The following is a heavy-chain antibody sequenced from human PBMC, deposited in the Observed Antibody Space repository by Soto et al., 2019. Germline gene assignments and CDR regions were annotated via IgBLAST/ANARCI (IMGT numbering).Heavy chain of an antibody. CDR3: ARPYNSGWYGAFDI. CDR2: IYYSGST. Sequence: PSETLSLTCTVSGGSISSGGYYWSWIRQHPGKGLEWIGYIYYSGSTYYNPSLKSRVTISVDTSKNQFSLKLSSVTAADTAVYYCARPYNSGWYGAFDIWGQGTMVTVS. V-gene: IGHV4-31*03. D-gene: IGHD6-19*01. J-gene: IGHJ3*02. CDR1: GGSISSGGYY.